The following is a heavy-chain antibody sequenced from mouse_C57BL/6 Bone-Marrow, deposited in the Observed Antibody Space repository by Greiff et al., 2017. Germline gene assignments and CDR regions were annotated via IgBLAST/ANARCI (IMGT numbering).Heavy chain of an antibody. CDR2: ISSGSSTI. CDR3: ARDGYSAWFAY. J-gene: IGHJ3*01. D-gene: IGHD2-3*01. Sequence: EVKLMESGGGLVKPGGSLKLSCAASGFTFSDYGMHWVRQAPEKGLEWVAYISSGSSTIYYADTVKGRFTISRDHAKNTLFLQLTSLRSEDTAMYYCARDGYSAWFAYWGQGTLVTVSA. V-gene: IGHV5-17*01. CDR1: GFTFSDYG.